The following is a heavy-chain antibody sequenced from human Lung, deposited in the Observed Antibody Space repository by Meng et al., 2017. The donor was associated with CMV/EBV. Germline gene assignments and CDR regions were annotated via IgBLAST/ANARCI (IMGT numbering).Heavy chain of an antibody. Sequence: GGSXRLXCEASGFAFNSYGMHWVRQAPGKGLAWVAFIQYDGSNKYYADSVKGRFTISRDNSKNTLYVQMNSLRAEDTAVYYCAKDREQWWWGYYGMDIWGQAXTVTVSS. CDR3: AKDREQWWWGYYGMDI. J-gene: IGHJ6*02. V-gene: IGHV3-30*02. CDR1: GFAFNSYG. D-gene: IGHD2-15*01. CDR2: IQYDGSNK.